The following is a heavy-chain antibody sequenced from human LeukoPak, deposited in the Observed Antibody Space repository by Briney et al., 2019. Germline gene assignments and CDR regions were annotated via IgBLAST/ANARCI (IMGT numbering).Heavy chain of an antibody. Sequence: GGSLRLSCAASRFTFSSYAMSWVRQAPGRGLEWVSTISGRGDSTYYADSVKGRFTISRDNSRNTLYLQMNTLRAEDTAVYYCAKAIAAPVWYFDLWGRGTLVTVSS. D-gene: IGHD6-13*01. CDR2: ISGRGDST. CDR3: AKAIAAPVWYFDL. CDR1: RFTFSSYA. J-gene: IGHJ2*01. V-gene: IGHV3-23*01.